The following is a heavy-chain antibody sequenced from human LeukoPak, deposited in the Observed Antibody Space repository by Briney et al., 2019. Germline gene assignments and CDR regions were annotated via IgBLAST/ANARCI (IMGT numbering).Heavy chain of an antibody. CDR1: GFTFNNYA. D-gene: IGHD5-18*01. J-gene: IGHJ4*02. CDR3: ARETDVDTAMGDY. Sequence: GSLRLSCAASGFTFNNYAMHWVRQAPGRGLEWVAVISYDGSNKYYADSVKGRFTISRDNFKNTLYLQMNSLRAEDTAVYYCARETDVDTAMGDYWGQGTLVTVSS. V-gene: IGHV3-30*04. CDR2: ISYDGSNK.